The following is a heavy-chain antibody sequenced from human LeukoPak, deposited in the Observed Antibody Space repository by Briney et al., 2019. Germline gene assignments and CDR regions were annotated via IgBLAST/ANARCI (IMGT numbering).Heavy chain of an antibody. CDR3: AKAKAEYSGYDFDAFDI. CDR1: GSTFSSYA. CDR2: ISGSGGST. V-gene: IGHV3-23*01. D-gene: IGHD5-12*01. J-gene: IGHJ3*02. Sequence: PGGSLRLSCAASGSTFSSYAMSWVRQAPGKGLEWVSAISGSGGSTYYADSVKGRFTISRDNSKNTLYLQMNSLTAEDTAVYYCAKAKAEYSGYDFDAFDIWGQGTMVTVSS.